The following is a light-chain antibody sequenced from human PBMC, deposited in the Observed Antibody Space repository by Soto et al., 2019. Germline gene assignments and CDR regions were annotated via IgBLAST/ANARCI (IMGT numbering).Light chain of an antibody. CDR3: QQRSNWPPYT. V-gene: IGKV3-11*01. CDR2: DAS. Sequence: EIVLTQSPATLSLSPGERATLSCRASQSVSSYLAWYQQKPGQAPRLLIYDASNRATGIPARFSGSWSGTDFTLTISSLEPEDVAVYYCQQRSNWPPYTFGQGTKLEIK. CDR1: QSVSSY. J-gene: IGKJ2*01.